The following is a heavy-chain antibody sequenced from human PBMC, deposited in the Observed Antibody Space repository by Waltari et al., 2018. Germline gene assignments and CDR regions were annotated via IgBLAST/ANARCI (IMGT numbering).Heavy chain of an antibody. CDR3: ARGWDIVVVPAAAQGWFDP. D-gene: IGHD2-2*01. CDR1: GFTFSSYE. V-gene: IGHV3-48*03. Sequence: EVQLVESGGGLVQPGGSLRLSCAASGFTFSSYEMNWVRQAPGEGLAWVSYISSSGSTIYYADSVKGRFTISRDNAKNSLYLQMNSLRAEDTAVYYCARGWDIVVVPAAAQGWFDPWGQGTLVTVSS. J-gene: IGHJ5*02. CDR2: ISSSGSTI.